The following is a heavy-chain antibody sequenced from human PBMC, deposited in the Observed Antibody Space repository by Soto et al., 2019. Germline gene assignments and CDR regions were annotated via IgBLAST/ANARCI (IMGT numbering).Heavy chain of an antibody. D-gene: IGHD3-16*01. CDR2: IYSGGSI. J-gene: IGHJ4*02. CDR1: GFTVSNNF. CDR3: ARDGNGQRGSPH. Sequence: VQLVESGGGLIQAGGSLRLCCAVSGFTVSNNFMMWVRQAPGKGLEWVSLIYSGGSISYADSVKGRFTISRDGSMNMLYLQMNSLTAEDTAVYYCARDGNGQRGSPHWGQGTLVTVSS. V-gene: IGHV3-53*02.